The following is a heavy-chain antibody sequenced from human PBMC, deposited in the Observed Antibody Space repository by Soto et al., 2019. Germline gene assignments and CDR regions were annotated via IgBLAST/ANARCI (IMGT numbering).Heavy chain of an antibody. CDR2: IIPIFGTA. D-gene: IGHD2-15*01. V-gene: IGHV1-69*13. CDR1: GGTFSSYA. CDR3: ARIAEGHGTPFDY. Sequence: SVKVSCKASGGTFSSYAISWVRQAPGQGLEWMGGIIPIFGTANYAQKFQGRVTITADESTSTAYMELSSLGSEDTAVYYCARIAEGHGTPFDYWGQGTLVTVSS. J-gene: IGHJ4*02.